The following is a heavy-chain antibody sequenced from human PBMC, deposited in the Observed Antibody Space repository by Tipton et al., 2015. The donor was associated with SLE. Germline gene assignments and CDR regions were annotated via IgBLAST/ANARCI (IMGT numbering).Heavy chain of an antibody. CDR1: GGSISSFY. CDR3: ARDFWSGYGSFDS. J-gene: IGHJ4*02. CDR2: IYYSGST. D-gene: IGHD3-3*01. Sequence: TLSLTCSVSGGSISSFYWSWIRQTPGKRLEWIGYIYYSGSTNYNPSLKSRVTISVDTSKNQFSLKLSSVTAADTAVYYCARDFWSGYGSFDSWGQGTLVTVSP. V-gene: IGHV4-59*01.